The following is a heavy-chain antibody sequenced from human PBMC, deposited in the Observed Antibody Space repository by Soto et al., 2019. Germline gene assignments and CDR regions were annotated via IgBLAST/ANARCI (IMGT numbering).Heavy chain of an antibody. V-gene: IGHV3-23*01. J-gene: IGHJ4*02. CDR1: GFTFTDYA. D-gene: IGHD6-13*01. CDR2: ISGIGGST. Sequence: GGSLRLSCAASGFTFTDYALSWVRQAPGKGLEWVATISGIGGSTYLADSVKGRLSISRDNSKNTVSLLMNSLRAEDTAVYFCARGSSGYISSWYYFDYWGRGTMVTVSS. CDR3: ARGSSGYISSWYYFDY.